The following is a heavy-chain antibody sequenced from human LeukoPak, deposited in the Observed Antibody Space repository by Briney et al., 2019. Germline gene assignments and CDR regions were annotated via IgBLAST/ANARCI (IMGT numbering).Heavy chain of an antibody. CDR1: GGSISSSSYY. CDR3: ARVRLPAAGYSSNEGYFDY. Sequence: KPSETLSLTYTVSGGSISSSSYYWGWIRQPPGKGLEWIGSIYYSGSTYYNPSLKSRVTISVDTSKNQFSLKLSSVTAADTAVYYCARVRLPAAGYSSNEGYFDYWGQGTLVTVSS. CDR2: IYYSGST. V-gene: IGHV4-39*07. D-gene: IGHD6-13*01. J-gene: IGHJ4*02.